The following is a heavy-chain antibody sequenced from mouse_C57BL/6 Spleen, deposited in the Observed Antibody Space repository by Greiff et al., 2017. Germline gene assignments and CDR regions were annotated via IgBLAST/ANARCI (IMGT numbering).Heavy chain of an antibody. Sequence: EVQLQQSGGGLVQPKGSLKLSCAASGFSFNTYAMNWVRQAPGKGLEWVARIRSKSNNYATYYADSVKDRFTISRDDSESMLYLQMNNLKTEDTAMYYCVRGTGYFDVWGTGTTVTVSS. V-gene: IGHV10-1*01. CDR3: VRGTGYFDV. CDR2: IRSKSNNYAT. J-gene: IGHJ1*03. CDR1: GFSFNTYA. D-gene: IGHD3-3*01.